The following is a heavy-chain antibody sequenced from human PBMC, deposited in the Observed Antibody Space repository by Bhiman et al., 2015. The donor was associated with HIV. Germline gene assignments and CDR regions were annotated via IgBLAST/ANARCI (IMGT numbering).Heavy chain of an antibody. CDR3: ARFRIGKEWFDP. CDR2: ISSSGSTI. J-gene: IGHJ5*02. D-gene: IGHD1-14*01. Sequence: EVQLVESGGGLVKPGGSLRLSCAASGFTISSYSMSWVRQAPGKGLEWVSYISSSGSTIYYADSVKGRFTISRDNAKNSLYLQMNSLRAEDTAVYYCARFRIGKEWFDPWGQGTLVTVSS. V-gene: IGHV3-21*05. CDR1: GFTISSYS.